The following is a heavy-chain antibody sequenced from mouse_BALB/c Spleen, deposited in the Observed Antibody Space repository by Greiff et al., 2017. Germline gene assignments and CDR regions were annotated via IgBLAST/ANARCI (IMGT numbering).Heavy chain of an antibody. Sequence: VKLMESGPGLVAPSQSLSITCTVSGFSLTGYGVNWVRQPPGKGLEWLGMLWGDGSPDYNSALKSRLSISKDNSKSQVFLKMNSLQTDDTARYYCARDQELGRFAYWGQGTLVTVSA. V-gene: IGHV2-6-7*01. CDR2: LWGDGSP. CDR1: GFSLTGYG. J-gene: IGHJ3*01. CDR3: ARDQELGRFAY. D-gene: IGHD4-1*01.